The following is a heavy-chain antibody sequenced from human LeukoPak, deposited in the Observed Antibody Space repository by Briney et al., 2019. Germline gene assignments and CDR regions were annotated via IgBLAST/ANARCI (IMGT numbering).Heavy chain of an antibody. CDR3: AKAIPATMAKLYYYYYYGMDV. CDR2: ISYDGSNK. Sequence: GRSLRLSCAASGFTFSSYGMHWVRQAPGKGLEWVAVISYDGSNKYYADSVKGRFTISRDNSKNTLYLQMNSLRAEDTAVYYCAKAIPATMAKLYYYYYYGMDVWGQGTTVTVSS. CDR1: GFTFSSYG. V-gene: IGHV3-30*18. J-gene: IGHJ6*02. D-gene: IGHD4/OR15-4a*01.